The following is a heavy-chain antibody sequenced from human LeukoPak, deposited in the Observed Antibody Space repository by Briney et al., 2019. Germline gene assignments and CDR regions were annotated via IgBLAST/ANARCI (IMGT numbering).Heavy chain of an antibody. CDR2: IYPGNSDT. D-gene: IGHD4-17*01. Sequence: GESLKISCKGSGYSFPTYWIGWVRQMPGKGLEWMGIIYPGNSDTRYSPSFEGQVTISADKSISTAYLQWRNLKASDTAMYYCARWGTVTRFVVDYWGQGTLVAVSS. J-gene: IGHJ4*02. CDR3: ARWGTVTRFVVDY. CDR1: GYSFPTYW. V-gene: IGHV5-51*01.